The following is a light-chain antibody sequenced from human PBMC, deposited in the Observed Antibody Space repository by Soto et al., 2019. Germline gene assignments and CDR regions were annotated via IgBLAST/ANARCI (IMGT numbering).Light chain of an antibody. CDR2: LTS. J-gene: IGKJ2*01. CDR3: QQYVSSWP. CDR1: QAVNTR. Sequence: EVVLTQTTATLSSFPGDRVTLSCRASQAVNTRLAWYQHKPGQAPRLLIYLTSNRAAGIPARFSGSGSGTDFTLTISRLDPEDFAVYYCQQYVSSWPFG. V-gene: IGKV3-20*01.